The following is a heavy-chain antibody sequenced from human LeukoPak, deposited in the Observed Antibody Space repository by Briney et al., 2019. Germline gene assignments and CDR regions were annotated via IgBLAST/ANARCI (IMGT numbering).Heavy chain of an antibody. D-gene: IGHD5-24*01. CDR1: GGSISSGGYY. Sequence: SETLSLTCTVSGGSISSGGYYWSWIRQHPGKGLEWIRYIYYSGSTYYNPSLKSRVTISVDTSKNQFSLKLSSVTAADTAVYYCARVPITDDAFDIWGQGTMVTVSS. CDR3: ARVPITDDAFDI. V-gene: IGHV4-31*03. CDR2: IYYSGST. J-gene: IGHJ3*02.